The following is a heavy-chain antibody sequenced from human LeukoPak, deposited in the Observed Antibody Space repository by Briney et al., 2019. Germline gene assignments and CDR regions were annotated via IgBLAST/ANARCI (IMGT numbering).Heavy chain of an antibody. CDR1: GFTFSSYS. Sequence: GGSLRLSCAASGFTFSSYSMNWVRQAPGKGLEWVSYISSSSSTIYYADSVKGRFTISRDNAKNSLYLQMNSLRDEDTAVYYCARDRRAYYYGSGTPDVWGQGTTVTVSS. J-gene: IGHJ6*02. CDR3: ARDRRAYYYGSGTPDV. D-gene: IGHD3-10*01. CDR2: ISSSSSTI. V-gene: IGHV3-48*02.